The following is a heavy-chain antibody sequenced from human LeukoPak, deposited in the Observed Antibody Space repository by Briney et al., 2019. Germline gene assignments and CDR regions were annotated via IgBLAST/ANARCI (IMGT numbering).Heavy chain of an antibody. CDR2: FDPEDGET. Sequence: ASVKVSCKVSGYTLTELSMHWVRQAPGKGLEWMGGFDPEDGETIYAQKFQGRVTMTRDTSISTAYVELSRLRSDDTAVYYCARGLDTFFDYWGQGALVIVSS. J-gene: IGHJ4*02. V-gene: IGHV1-24*01. D-gene: IGHD3-9*01. CDR1: GYTLTELS. CDR3: ARGLDTFFDY.